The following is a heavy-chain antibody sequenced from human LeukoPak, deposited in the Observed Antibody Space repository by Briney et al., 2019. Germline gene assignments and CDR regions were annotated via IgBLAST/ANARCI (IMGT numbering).Heavy chain of an antibody. CDR1: GGTFSSYA. V-gene: IGHV1-69*13. CDR2: IIPIFGTA. D-gene: IGHD5-12*01. CDR3: ASTAIVATILYYFDY. Sequence: SVKVSCKASGGTFSSYAISWVRQAPGQGLEWMGGIIPIFGTANYAQKFQGRVTITADESTSTAYMELSSLRSEDTAVYYCASTAIVATILYYFDYWGQGTLVTVSS. J-gene: IGHJ4*02.